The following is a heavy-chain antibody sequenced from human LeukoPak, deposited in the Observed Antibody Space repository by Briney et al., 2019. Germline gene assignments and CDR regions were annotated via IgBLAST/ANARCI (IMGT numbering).Heavy chain of an antibody. CDR2: INPNSGGT. D-gene: IGHD1-26*01. Sequence: ASVKVSLKAAVYAFTGYYMHWVRQAPGQGLEWMGWINPNSGGTNYAQKFQGRVTMTRDTSISTAYMELSRLRSDDTAVYYCASGSYARDAFDIWGQGTMVTVSS. V-gene: IGHV1-2*02. CDR1: VYAFTGYY. J-gene: IGHJ3*02. CDR3: ASGSYARDAFDI.